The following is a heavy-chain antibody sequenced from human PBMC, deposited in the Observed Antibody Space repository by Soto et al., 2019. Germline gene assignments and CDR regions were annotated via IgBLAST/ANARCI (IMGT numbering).Heavy chain of an antibody. Sequence: EVHLVESGGGLMQPGGSLRLSCAASGFTVSTYNMIWVRQAPVKGLEWVSVTYSGGSTQYAESVKGRFTVSRDNSKNTLYLQMSSLRDEDTAVYYCARKLSGAVQGWAYGMDVWGRGTTVTVSS. V-gene: IGHV3-53*02. CDR2: TYSGGST. CDR3: ARKLSGAVQGWAYGMDV. CDR1: GFTVSTYN. D-gene: IGHD1-26*01. J-gene: IGHJ6*02.